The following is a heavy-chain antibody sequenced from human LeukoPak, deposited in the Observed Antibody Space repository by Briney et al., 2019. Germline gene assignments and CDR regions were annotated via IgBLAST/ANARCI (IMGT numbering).Heavy chain of an antibody. J-gene: IGHJ4*02. Sequence: ASAKVSCKASGYTFTSYGISWVPQAPRQRLEWGGWISDYNGNTNYAQKLQGRVTMTTDTSTSTAYMELRSLRSDDTAVYYCARALVGYSYGPFDYWGQGTLVTVST. V-gene: IGHV1-18*01. CDR3: ARALVGYSYGPFDY. D-gene: IGHD5-18*01. CDR1: GYTFTSYG. CDR2: ISDYNGNT.